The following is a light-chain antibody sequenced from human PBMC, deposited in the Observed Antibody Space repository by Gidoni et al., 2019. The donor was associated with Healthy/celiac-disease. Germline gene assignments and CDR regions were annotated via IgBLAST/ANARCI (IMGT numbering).Light chain of an antibody. Sequence: AIQMTQSPSSLSASVGDRVTISCRASQVIGNDLGWYQQKPGKAPKLLIYAASSLQSGVPSRFSGSGSGTDFTLTISSLQPEDFATYYCLQDYNYPWTFXXXTKVEIK. V-gene: IGKV1-6*01. CDR2: AAS. CDR3: LQDYNYPWT. CDR1: QVIGND. J-gene: IGKJ1*01.